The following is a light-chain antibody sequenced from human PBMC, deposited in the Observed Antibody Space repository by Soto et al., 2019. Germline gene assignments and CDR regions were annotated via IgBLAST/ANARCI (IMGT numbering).Light chain of an antibody. V-gene: IGLV2-14*01. CDR3: SSYTSSRTL. J-gene: IGLJ1*01. CDR2: EVS. CDR1: SSDVGSYNY. Sequence: QSVLTQPASVSGSPGQSITISCTGTSSDVGSYNYVSWYQQHPGKAPKLMIYEVSDRPSGISSRFSGSKSGNTASLTISGLQTEDEADYYCSSYTSSRTLFGTGTKFTAL.